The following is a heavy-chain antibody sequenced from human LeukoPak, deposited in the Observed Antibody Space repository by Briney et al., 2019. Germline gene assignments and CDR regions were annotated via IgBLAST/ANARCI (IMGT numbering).Heavy chain of an antibody. J-gene: IGHJ4*02. D-gene: IGHD3-10*01. CDR3: AKDTYYYGSGSPGDY. Sequence: GGSLRLSCAASGLTFSSYAMSWVRQAPGKGLEWVSAISGSGGSTYYADSVKGRFTISRDNSKNTLYLQMNSLRAEDTAVYYCAKDTYYYGSGSPGDYWGQGTLVTVSS. CDR1: GLTFSSYA. V-gene: IGHV3-23*01. CDR2: ISGSGGST.